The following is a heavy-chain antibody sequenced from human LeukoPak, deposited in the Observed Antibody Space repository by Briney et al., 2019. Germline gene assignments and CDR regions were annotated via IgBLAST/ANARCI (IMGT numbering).Heavy chain of an antibody. J-gene: IGHJ4*02. D-gene: IGHD1-14*01. CDR1: GGSISSSSYY. V-gene: IGHV4-39*07. Sequence: PSETLSLTCTVSGGSISSSSYYWGWIRQPPGKGLEWIGSIYYSGSTYYNPSLKSRVTISVDTSKNQFSLKLSSVTAADTAVYYCGRDEPPGNYWGQGTPVNGFS. CDR2: IYYSGST. CDR3: GRDEPPGNY.